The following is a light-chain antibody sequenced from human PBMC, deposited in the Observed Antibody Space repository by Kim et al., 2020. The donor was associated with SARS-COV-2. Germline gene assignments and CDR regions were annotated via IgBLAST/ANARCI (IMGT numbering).Light chain of an antibody. CDR2: GSS. J-gene: IGKJ2*01. Sequence: DIQMTQSPSSVSASVGDRVTITCRASQGISSRLAWYQQKPGKAPKLLIYGSSNLRSGVPSRFSGSGSGTDFTLTISGLQPEDFASYYCQLTNSFPRYTFGQGTKLEI. V-gene: IGKV1-12*01. CDR1: QGISSR. CDR3: QLTNSFPRYT.